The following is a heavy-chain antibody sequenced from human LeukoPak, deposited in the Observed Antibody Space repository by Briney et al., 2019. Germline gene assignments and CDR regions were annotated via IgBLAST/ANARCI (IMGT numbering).Heavy chain of an antibody. J-gene: IGHJ6*03. CDR2: IRSKANSYAT. D-gene: IGHD3-10*01. CDR3: TSSRKPMVRGKVELYYYYMDV. V-gene: IGHV3-73*01. CDR1: GFTFSGSA. Sequence: GGSLRLSCAASGFTFSGSAMHWVRQASGKGLEWVGRIRSKANSYATAYAASVKGRVTISRDDSKNTAYLQMNSLKTEDTAVYYRTSSRKPMVRGKVELYYYYMDVWGKGTTVTVSS.